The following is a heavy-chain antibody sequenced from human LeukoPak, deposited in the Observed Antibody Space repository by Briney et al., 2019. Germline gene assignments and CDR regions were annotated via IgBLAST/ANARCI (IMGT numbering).Heavy chain of an antibody. D-gene: IGHD3-16*01. Sequence: ASVNVPHKASGGTFNSYANSWVRQAPGKGLEWMGWIDPNSGGTNFAQKFQGRVTMTRDTSIITAYMELTSLTSDDTAVYCCERAAGTCLFDLWGQGTLVIVSS. CDR1: GGTFNSYA. CDR2: IDPNSGGT. V-gene: IGHV1-2*02. CDR3: ERAAGTCLFDL. J-gene: IGHJ1*01.